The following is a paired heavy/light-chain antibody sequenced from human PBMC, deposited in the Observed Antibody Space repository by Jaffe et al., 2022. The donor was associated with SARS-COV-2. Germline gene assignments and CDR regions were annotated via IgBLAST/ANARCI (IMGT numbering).Light chain of an antibody. CDR2: KIS. CDR1: QSLVHSDGNTY. CDR3: MQATQSIT. Sequence: DIVMTQTPLSSPVTLGQPASISCRSSQSLVHSDGNTYLSWLQQRPGQPPRLLIYKISNRFSGVPDRFSGSGAGTDFTLKISRVEAEDVGVYYCMQATQSITFGQGTRLEIK. J-gene: IGKJ5*01. V-gene: IGKV2-24*01.
Heavy chain of an antibody. Sequence: EVQLLESGGGLVQPGGSLRLSCAASGFTFSSYAMSWVRQAPGKGLEWVSAISGSGGSTYYADSVKGRFTISRDNSKNTLYLQMNSLRAEDTAVYYCAKGDCSGGSCPRGYYGMDVWGQGTTVTVSS. D-gene: IGHD2-15*01. CDR2: ISGSGGST. J-gene: IGHJ6*02. CDR3: AKGDCSGGSCPRGYYGMDV. V-gene: IGHV3-23*01. CDR1: GFTFSSYA.